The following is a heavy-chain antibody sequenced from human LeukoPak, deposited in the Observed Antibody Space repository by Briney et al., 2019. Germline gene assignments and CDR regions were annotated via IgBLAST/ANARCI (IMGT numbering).Heavy chain of an antibody. CDR3: GGFGDLGY. V-gene: IGHV4-34*01. J-gene: IGHJ4*02. CDR2: INHSGST. Sequence: SPSETLSLTCAVYGGSFSGYYWSWIRQPPGKGLEWIGEINHSGSTNYSPSLKSQVTISVDTSKNQFSLKLSSVTAADTAVYYCGGFGDLGYWGQGTLVTVSS. D-gene: IGHD3-10*01. CDR1: GGSFSGYY.